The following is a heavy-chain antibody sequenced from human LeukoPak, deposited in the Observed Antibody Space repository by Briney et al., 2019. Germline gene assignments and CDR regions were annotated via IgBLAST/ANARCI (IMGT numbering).Heavy chain of an antibody. CDR3: ARKVAVLPIDAFDI. J-gene: IGHJ3*02. D-gene: IGHD2-15*01. Sequence: GGSLRLSCAASGFTFSSYEMNWVRQAPGKGLEWVSFISISGSTIYYADSVKGRFTISRDNAKNSLYLQMNSLRAEDTAVYYFARKVAVLPIDAFDIWTQGTMVTVYS. CDR1: GFTFSSYE. CDR2: ISISGSTI. V-gene: IGHV3-48*03.